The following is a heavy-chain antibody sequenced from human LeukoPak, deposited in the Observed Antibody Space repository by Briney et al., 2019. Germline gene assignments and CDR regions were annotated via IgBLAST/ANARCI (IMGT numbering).Heavy chain of an antibody. D-gene: IGHD3-9*01. CDR3: ASDRPYYDILTGYTAFDI. V-gene: IGHV3-23*01. CDR1: GFTFSSYA. J-gene: IGHJ3*02. Sequence: GGSLRLSCAASGFTFSSYAMSWVRQAPGKGLEGVSAISGGSADYADSVKGRFSISIDNSKNTLYLQMNSLRAEDTAVYYCASDRPYYDILTGYTAFDIWGQGTMVTVSS. CDR2: ISGGSA.